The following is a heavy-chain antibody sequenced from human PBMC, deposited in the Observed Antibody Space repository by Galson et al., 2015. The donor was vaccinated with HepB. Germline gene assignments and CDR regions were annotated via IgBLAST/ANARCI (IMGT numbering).Heavy chain of an antibody. J-gene: IGHJ6*02. V-gene: IGHV3-30-3*01. CDR3: ARAQFSIVVVPAAMSDYYYYGMDV. CDR1: GFTFSSYA. D-gene: IGHD2-2*01. Sequence: SLRLSCAASGFTFSSYAMHWVRQAPGKGLEWVAVISYDGSNKYYADSVKGRFTISRDNSKNTLYLQMNSLRAEDTAVYYCARAQFSIVVVPAAMSDYYYYGMDVWGQGTTVTVSS. CDR2: ISYDGSNK.